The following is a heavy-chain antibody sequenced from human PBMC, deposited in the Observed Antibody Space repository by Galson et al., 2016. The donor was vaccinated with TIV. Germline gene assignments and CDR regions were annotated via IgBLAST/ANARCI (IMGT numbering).Heavy chain of an antibody. CDR3: ARHGPWSFYFDF. J-gene: IGHJ4*02. V-gene: IGHV4-39*01. Sequence: ETLSFTCTVSGGSVSSSTYLWAWVRQPPGEGLEWIGTVYYDGTTYTNPSLKSPVTLSVDSSKNQISLKLSSVTAADTAIYFCARHGPWSFYFDFWGQGTLVTVSS. CDR1: GGSVSSSTYL. D-gene: IGHD3-16*02. CDR2: VYYDGTT.